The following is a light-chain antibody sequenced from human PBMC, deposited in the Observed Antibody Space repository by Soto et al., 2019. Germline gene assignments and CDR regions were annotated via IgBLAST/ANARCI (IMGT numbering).Light chain of an antibody. CDR2: ANN. J-gene: IGLJ2*01. V-gene: IGLV1-44*01. Sequence: QSVLIQPPSASGTPGQRVTISCSGSGSNIGRNIVNWYQQLPGTAPKLLIYANNQRPSGVPDRFSGSKSGTSASLAINRLQSEDEADYYCAAWDDSLNGVVFGGGTKITVL. CDR1: GSNIGRNI. CDR3: AAWDDSLNGVV.